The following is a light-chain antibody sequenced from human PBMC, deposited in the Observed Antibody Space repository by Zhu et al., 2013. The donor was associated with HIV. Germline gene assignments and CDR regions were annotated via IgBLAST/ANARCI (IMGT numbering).Light chain of an antibody. CDR1: SSDVGGYDY. CDR2: EVS. CDR3: CSHAGSYVV. V-gene: IGLV2-8*01. J-gene: IGLJ2*01. Sequence: QSALTQPPSASGSPGQSVTISCTGTSSDVGGYDYVSWYQQHPGEAPKLLLFEVSQRPSGVPDRFSGSKSGNTASLTVSGLQTEDEADYCCCSHAGSYVVFGGGTKVTVL.